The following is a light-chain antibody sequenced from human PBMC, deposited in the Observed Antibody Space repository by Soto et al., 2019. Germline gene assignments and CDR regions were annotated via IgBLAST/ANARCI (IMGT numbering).Light chain of an antibody. Sequence: IVLTQSPGTLSLSPGERATLSCRASQSVSSNYLAWYQRKPGQAPRLLIYGASSRASGISDRFSGSGSGTDFTLTISRLEPEDFAVYYCQQYGRSWTFGQGTKVEIK. CDR2: GAS. CDR3: QQYGRSWT. V-gene: IGKV3-20*01. J-gene: IGKJ1*01. CDR1: QSVSSNY.